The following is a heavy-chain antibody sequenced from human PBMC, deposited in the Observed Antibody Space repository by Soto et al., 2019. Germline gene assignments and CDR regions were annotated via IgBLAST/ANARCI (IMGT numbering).Heavy chain of an antibody. CDR3: STDRKATAGTGYYYYGMDV. D-gene: IGHD6-13*01. J-gene: IGHJ6*02. CDR2: IKSNIDGGTT. CDR1: GFTFSKAW. Sequence: LRLSCAASGFTFSKAWMSWVRQAPGKGLEWVGRIKSNIDGGTTDYAAPVKGRFTISRDDSKNTVYLQMNSLKTEDTGVYYCSTDRKATAGTGYYYYGMDVWGQGTTVTVSS. V-gene: IGHV3-15*01.